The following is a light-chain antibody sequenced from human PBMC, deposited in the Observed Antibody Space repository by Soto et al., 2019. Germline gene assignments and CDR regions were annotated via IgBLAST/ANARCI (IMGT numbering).Light chain of an antibody. CDR2: GAS. J-gene: IGKJ5*01. CDR3: KQYKEWPPFT. CDR1: QSLRPTY. V-gene: IGKV3-15*01. Sequence: EVVLTHSPDTLSLSPGETATLSCRASQSLRPTYVAWYQQKPGQAPRLLILGASTRATGIPARFSGSGSGTEFTLSISSLQSEDFAVYYCKQYKEWPPFTFGQGTRLEIK.